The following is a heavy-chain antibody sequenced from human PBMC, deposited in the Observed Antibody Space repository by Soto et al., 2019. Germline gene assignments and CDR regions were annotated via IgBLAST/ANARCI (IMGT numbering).Heavy chain of an antibody. V-gene: IGHV1-18*01. CDR3: ASGSSGLGAFDI. Sequence: ASGKVSCKASGYTFTSYGISWVRQAPGQGLEWMGWISAYNGNTNYAQKLQGRVTMTTDTSTSTAYMELRSLGSDDTAVYYCASGSSGLGAFDIWGQGTMVPVSS. D-gene: IGHD6-19*01. J-gene: IGHJ3*02. CDR1: GYTFTSYG. CDR2: ISAYNGNT.